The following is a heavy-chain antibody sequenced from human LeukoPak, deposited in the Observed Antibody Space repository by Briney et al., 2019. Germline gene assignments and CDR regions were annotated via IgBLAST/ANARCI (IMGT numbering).Heavy chain of an antibody. CDR3: ARGLAVAGTSHYYMDV. D-gene: IGHD6-19*01. CDR1: GGSISSSSYY. CDR2: IYYSGST. V-gene: IGHV4-39*07. J-gene: IGHJ6*03. Sequence: PSETLSLTCTVSGGSISSSSYYWGWIRQPPGKGLEWIGSIYYSGSTNYNPSLKSRVTISVDTSKNQFSLKLSSVTAADTAVYYCARGLAVAGTSHYYMDVWGKGTTVTVSS.